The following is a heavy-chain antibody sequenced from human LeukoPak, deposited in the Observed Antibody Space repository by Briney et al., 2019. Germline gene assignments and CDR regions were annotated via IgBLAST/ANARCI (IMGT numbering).Heavy chain of an antibody. CDR1: GLTLSSYA. CDR2: ISGSGGRT. Sequence: GGPLSLSCAVSGLTLSSYAMSWVRQAPGKGLEWVSAISGSGGRTYYADSVKGRFTISRDNSKNTLYLQMNSLRAEDTAVYYCAKVRTYSSSSYWGQGTLVTVSS. D-gene: IGHD6-6*01. CDR3: AKVRTYSSSSY. V-gene: IGHV3-23*01. J-gene: IGHJ4*02.